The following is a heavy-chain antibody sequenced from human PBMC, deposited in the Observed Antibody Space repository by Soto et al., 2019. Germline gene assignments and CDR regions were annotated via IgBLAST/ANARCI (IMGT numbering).Heavy chain of an antibody. Sequence: VASVKVSCKASGYTFTSYDINWVRQATGQGLEWMGWMNPNSGNTGYAQKLQGRVTMTTDTSTSTAYMELRSLRSDDTAVYYCARSLRDSDYWGQGTLVTVSS. J-gene: IGHJ4*02. D-gene: IGHD2-21*01. V-gene: IGHV1-8*01. CDR1: GYTFTSYD. CDR2: MNPNSGNT. CDR3: ARSLRDSDY.